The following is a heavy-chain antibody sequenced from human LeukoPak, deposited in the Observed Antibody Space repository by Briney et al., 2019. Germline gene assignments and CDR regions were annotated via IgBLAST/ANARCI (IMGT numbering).Heavy chain of an antibody. Sequence: GASVKVSCKASGYTFTGYYMHWVRQAPGQGLEWMGWINPNSGGTNYAQKFQGWVTMTRDTSISPAYMEMSRLSSEDTAVYYCARGALLRYFDWLLEGGPNWFDPWGQGTLVTVSS. CDR1: GYTFTGYY. V-gene: IGHV1-2*04. D-gene: IGHD3-9*01. CDR3: ARGALLRYFDWLLEGGPNWFDP. J-gene: IGHJ5*02. CDR2: INPNSGGT.